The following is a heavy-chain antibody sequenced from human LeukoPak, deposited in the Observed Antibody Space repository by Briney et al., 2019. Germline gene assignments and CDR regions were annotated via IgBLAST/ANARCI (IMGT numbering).Heavy chain of an antibody. CDR2: IYYSGST. Sequence: PSETLSLTCTVSGGSISSSSYYWGWIRQPPGKGLEWIGSIYYSGSTNYNPSLKSRVTISVDTSKNQFSLKLSSVTAADTAVYYCARAEGQQLDWFDPWGQGTLVTVSS. CDR1: GGSISSSSYY. J-gene: IGHJ5*02. CDR3: ARAEGQQLDWFDP. D-gene: IGHD6-13*01. V-gene: IGHV4-39*07.